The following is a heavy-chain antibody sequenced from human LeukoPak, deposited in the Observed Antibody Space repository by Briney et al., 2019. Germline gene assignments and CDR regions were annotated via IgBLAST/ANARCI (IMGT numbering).Heavy chain of an antibody. CDR3: AKEAYSSSSSHLDY. CDR2: ISWNSGSI. Sequence: GGSLRLSCAASGFTFDDYAMHWVRQAPGKRLEWVSGISWNSGSIGYADSVKGRLTISRDNAKNSLYLQMNSLRAEDTALYYCAKEAYSSSSSHLDYWGQGTLVTVSS. J-gene: IGHJ4*02. V-gene: IGHV3-9*01. CDR1: GFTFDDYA. D-gene: IGHD6-6*01.